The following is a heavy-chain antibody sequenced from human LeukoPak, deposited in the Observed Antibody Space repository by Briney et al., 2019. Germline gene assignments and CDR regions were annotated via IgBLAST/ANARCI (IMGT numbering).Heavy chain of an antibody. Sequence: ASVKVSCKASGYTFTSQGISWVRQAPGQGLEWMGWINPDNGGTNYAQKFQGRVTMTRDMSISTAYMELSRLRSDDTAVYYCARDPSNSGYDYLYYFDYWGQGTLVTVSS. D-gene: IGHD5-12*01. CDR3: ARDPSNSGYDYLYYFDY. V-gene: IGHV1-2*02. J-gene: IGHJ4*02. CDR1: GYTFTSQG. CDR2: INPDNGGT.